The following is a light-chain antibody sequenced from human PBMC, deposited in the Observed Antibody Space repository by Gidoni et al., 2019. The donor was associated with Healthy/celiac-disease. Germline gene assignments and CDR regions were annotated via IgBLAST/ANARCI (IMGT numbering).Light chain of an antibody. CDR3: MQALQTPYT. V-gene: IGKV2-28*01. CDR1: QSLLHSNGYNS. Sequence: DIVMTQSPLSLPVTPGEPASISCRSSQSLLHSNGYNSLEWYLQKPGQSPPLMIYLGSNRASGVPDRFSGSGSGTDFTLKISRVEAEDVGVYCCMQALQTPYTFXQXTKLEIK. CDR2: LGS. J-gene: IGKJ2*01.